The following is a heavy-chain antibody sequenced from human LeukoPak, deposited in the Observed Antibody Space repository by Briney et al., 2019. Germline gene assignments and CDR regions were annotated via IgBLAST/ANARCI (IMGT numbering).Heavy chain of an antibody. CDR2: INPSGGST. D-gene: IGHD6-13*01. V-gene: IGHV1-46*01. CDR3: ARFASLYSRSWYYAFDI. Sequence: ASVKVSCKASGYTFTSNDIHWVRQAPRQGLEWMGIINPSGGSTSYAQKFQGRVTMTRDTSTSTVYMELSSLRSEDTAVYYCARFASLYSRSWYYAFDIWGQGTMVTVSS. J-gene: IGHJ3*02. CDR1: GYTFTSND.